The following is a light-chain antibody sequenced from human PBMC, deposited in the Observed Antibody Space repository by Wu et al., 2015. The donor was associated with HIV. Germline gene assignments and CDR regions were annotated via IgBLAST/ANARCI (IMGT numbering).Light chain of an antibody. CDR3: LQYGNSPKA. CDR2: DAS. J-gene: IGKJ1*01. Sequence: LSCRASQSIRSHLAWYQQKPGQAPRLLIYDASSRATGIPDRFSGRGSGTDFTLTISRLEPDDFAVYFCLQYGNSPKAFGQGTKVE. CDR1: QSIRSH. V-gene: IGKV3-20*01.